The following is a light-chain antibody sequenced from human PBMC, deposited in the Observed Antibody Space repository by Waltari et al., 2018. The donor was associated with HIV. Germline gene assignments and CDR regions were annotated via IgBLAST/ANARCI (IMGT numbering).Light chain of an antibody. CDR1: SSNIGNNY. Sequence: QSVLPQPPSVSAAPGQSVTISYSGSSSNIGNNYVSWYQHLPGAAPKLLIYDNNNRPSGIPDRFSGSKSGTSATLVITGLQTGDEADYYCGTWDSSLSAVFGGGTKLTVL. J-gene: IGLJ3*02. V-gene: IGLV1-51*01. CDR2: DNN. CDR3: GTWDSSLSAV.